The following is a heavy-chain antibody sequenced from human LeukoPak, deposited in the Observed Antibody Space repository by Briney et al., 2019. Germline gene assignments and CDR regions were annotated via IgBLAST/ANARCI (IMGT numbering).Heavy chain of an antibody. D-gene: IGHD6-13*01. V-gene: IGHV3-11*01. J-gene: IGHJ5*02. CDR1: GFTFSDYY. CDR3: ARDRLPPAIAAAGNWFDP. CDR2: ISSSGSTI. Sequence: PGGSLRLSCAASGFTFSDYYMSWIRQAPGKGLEWVSYISSSGSTIYYADSVKGRFTISRDNAKNSLYLQMNSLRAEDTAVYYCARDRLPPAIAAAGNWFDPWGQGTLVTVSS.